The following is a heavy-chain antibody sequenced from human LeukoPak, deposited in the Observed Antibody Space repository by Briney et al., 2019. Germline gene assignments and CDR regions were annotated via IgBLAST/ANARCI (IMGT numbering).Heavy chain of an antibody. V-gene: IGHV4-30-2*01. CDR2: IYHSGST. CDR3: ASFLEGAMEGSRFDY. Sequence: KSSETLSLTCTVSGGSISSGGYYWSWIRQPPGKGLEWIGYIYHSGSTYYNPSLKSRVTISVDRSKNQFSLKLSSVTAADTAVYYCASFLEGAMEGSRFDYWGQGTLVTVSS. D-gene: IGHD3-16*01. CDR1: GGSISSGGYY. J-gene: IGHJ4*02.